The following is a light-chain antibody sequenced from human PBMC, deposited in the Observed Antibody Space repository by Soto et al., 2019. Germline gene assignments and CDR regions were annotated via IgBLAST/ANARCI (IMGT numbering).Light chain of an antibody. Sequence: AIQLTQSPSSLSASVGDRVTITCRASHGISSALAWYQQKPGKAPKLLIYDASSLESGVPSSFSGSGTGTDFTLTIRGRQAEDFATYYFLQFNHYSWTFGPGTKVEIK. CDR1: HGISSA. CDR3: LQFNHYSWT. V-gene: IGKV1D-13*01. J-gene: IGKJ1*01. CDR2: DAS.